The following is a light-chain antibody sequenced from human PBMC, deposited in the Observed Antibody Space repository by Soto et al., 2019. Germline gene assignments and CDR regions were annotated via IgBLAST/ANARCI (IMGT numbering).Light chain of an antibody. J-gene: IGLJ1*01. CDR2: NVS. V-gene: IGLV2-14*01. CDR1: SRDDGGYNY. CDR3: SSYTSSGTLYV. Sequence: QSALTQPDSVSASPGQSITLSCTGTSRDDGGYNYVSWYQQHPGKAPKLMSYNVSNRPTGVSNRFSGSKSVNTASLTISGLQAEDEADYYCSSYTSSGTLYVFGTGTKLTVL.